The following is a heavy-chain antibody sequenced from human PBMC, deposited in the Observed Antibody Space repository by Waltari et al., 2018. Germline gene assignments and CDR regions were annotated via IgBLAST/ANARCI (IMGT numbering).Heavy chain of an antibody. J-gene: IGHJ3*02. Sequence: QVQLQQWGAGLLKPSETLSLTCAVHGGSFSGYSWTWIRQPPGKGLEWMGEINHSGSTNYNPSLKSRVTISVDTSKNQFSLKLSSVTAADTAVYYCARIPLYQLLYGERNDAFDIWGQGTMVTVSS. V-gene: IGHV4-34*01. CDR1: GGSFSGYS. CDR3: ARIPLYQLLYGERNDAFDI. CDR2: INHSGST. D-gene: IGHD2-2*02.